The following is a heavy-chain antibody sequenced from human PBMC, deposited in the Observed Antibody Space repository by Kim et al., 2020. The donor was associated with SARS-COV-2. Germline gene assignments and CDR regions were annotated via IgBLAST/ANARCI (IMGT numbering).Heavy chain of an antibody. V-gene: IGHV4-34*01. J-gene: IGHJ5*01. CDR2: INHSGST. CDR3: ASGEYSSGWSDF. Sequence: SETLSLTCAVYGGSFSGYYWSWIRQPPGKGLEWIGEINHSGSTNYNPSLKSRVTISVDTSKNQFSLKLSSVTAADTAVYYCASGEYSSGWSDFWGQGTLVTVSS. CDR1: GGSFSGYY. D-gene: IGHD6-19*01.